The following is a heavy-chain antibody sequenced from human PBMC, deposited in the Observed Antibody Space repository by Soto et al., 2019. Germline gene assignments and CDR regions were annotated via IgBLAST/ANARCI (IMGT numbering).Heavy chain of an antibody. CDR3: ARDRIAARFNYYYGMDV. CDR1: GGSISSGGYY. CDR2: IYYSGST. Sequence: SDTLSLTCPVSGGSISSGGYYWSWIRQPPGKGLEWIGYIYYSGSTYYNPSLKSRVTISVDTSKNKFSLKLSSVTAADTAVYYCARDRIAARFNYYYGMDVWGQGTTVNVSS. D-gene: IGHD6-6*01. J-gene: IGHJ6*02. V-gene: IGHV4-30-4*02.